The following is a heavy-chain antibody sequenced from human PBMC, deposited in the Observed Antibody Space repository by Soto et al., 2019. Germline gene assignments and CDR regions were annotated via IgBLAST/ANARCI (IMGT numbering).Heavy chain of an antibody. J-gene: IGHJ6*02. D-gene: IGHD5-12*01. CDR1: GYSFAGYW. CDR2: IDPSDSQT. CDR3: ARPSGYDHYYGMDV. V-gene: IGHV5-10-1*04. Sequence: GESLKISCKGSGYSFAGYWITWVRQKPGKGLEWMGRIDPSDSQTYYSPSFQGQVTISADKSISTAYLQWSSLKASDTAMYYCARPSGYDHYYGMDVWGQGTTVTVSS.